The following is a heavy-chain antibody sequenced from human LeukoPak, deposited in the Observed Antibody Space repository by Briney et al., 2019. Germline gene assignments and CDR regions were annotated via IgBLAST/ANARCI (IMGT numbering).Heavy chain of an antibody. D-gene: IGHD3-16*01. CDR1: GGSFSSYY. V-gene: IGHV4-59*01. CDR3: ARASWGHYMDV. J-gene: IGHJ6*03. CDR2: IYYSGST. Sequence: SSETLSLTCAVYGGSFSSYYWSWIRQPPGKGLEWIGYIYYSGSTNYNPSLKSRVTISVDTSKNQFSLKLSSVTAADTAVYYCARASWGHYMDVWGKGTTVTVSS.